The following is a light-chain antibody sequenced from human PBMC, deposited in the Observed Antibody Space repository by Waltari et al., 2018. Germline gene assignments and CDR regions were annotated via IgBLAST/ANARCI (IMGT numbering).Light chain of an antibody. V-gene: IGKV4-1*01. CDR2: WAS. Sequence: DIVMTQSPDSLTVSLGERATINCKSSQSLLYSSHNKNYLAWYQQRPGQPPKLLIYWASTRESGVPDRFRGSVSATDFTLTISSLQAEDGALYYCQQYYTTPLTFGGGTKVEIK. CDR1: QSLLYSSHNKNY. CDR3: QQYYTTPLT. J-gene: IGKJ4*01.